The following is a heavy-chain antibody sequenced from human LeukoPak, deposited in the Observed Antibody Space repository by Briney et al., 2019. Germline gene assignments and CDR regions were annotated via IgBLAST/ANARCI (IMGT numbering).Heavy chain of an antibody. Sequence: SSETLSLTCAVYGGPFSGYYWSWIRQPPGKGLEWIGEINHSGSTNYNPSLKSRVTISVDTPKNQFSLKLSSVTAADTAVYYCARHDRPHFDYWGQGTLVTVSS. D-gene: IGHD3-22*01. CDR1: GGPFSGYY. J-gene: IGHJ4*02. V-gene: IGHV4-34*01. CDR3: ARHDRPHFDY. CDR2: INHSGST.